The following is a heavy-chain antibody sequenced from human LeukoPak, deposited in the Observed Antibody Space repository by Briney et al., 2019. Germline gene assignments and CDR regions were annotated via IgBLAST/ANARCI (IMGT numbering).Heavy chain of an antibody. CDR1: GGSFSGYY. V-gene: IGHV4-34*01. CDR2: INHSGST. CDR3: ARGRTVTYDCDY. D-gene: IGHD4-17*01. J-gene: IGHJ4*02. Sequence: PSETLSLTCAVYGGSFSGYYWSWIRQPPGKGLEWIGEINHSGSTNYNPSLKSRVTISVDTSKNQFSLKLSSVTAADTAVYYCARGRTVTYDCDYWGQGTLITVSS.